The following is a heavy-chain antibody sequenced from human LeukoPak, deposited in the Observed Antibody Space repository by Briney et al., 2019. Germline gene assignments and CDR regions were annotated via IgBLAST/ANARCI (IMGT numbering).Heavy chain of an antibody. D-gene: IGHD1-26*01. CDR2: MNPNSGNT. Sequence: GASVKVSCKASGYTFTSYDSNWVRQATGQGLEWMGWMNPNSGNTGYAQKFQGRVTITRDTSASTAYMELSSLRSEDTAVYYCAKRRGATGFDYWGQGTLVTVSS. CDR3: AKRRGATGFDY. J-gene: IGHJ4*02. V-gene: IGHV1-8*03. CDR1: GYTFTSYD.